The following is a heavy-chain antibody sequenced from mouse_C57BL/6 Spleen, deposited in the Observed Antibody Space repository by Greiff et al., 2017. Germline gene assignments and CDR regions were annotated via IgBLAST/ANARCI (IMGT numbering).Heavy chain of an antibody. CDR3: ARGGNSSGPYAMDD. V-gene: IGHV1-63*01. CDR1: GYTFTNYW. CDR2: IYPGGGYT. J-gene: IGHJ4*01. Sequence: QVHVKQSGAELVRPGTSVKMSCKASGYTFTNYWIGWAKQRPGHGLEWIGDIYPGGGYTNYNEKFKGKATLTADKSSSTAYMQFSSLTSEDSAIYYCARGGNSSGPYAMDDWGQGTSVTVSS. D-gene: IGHD3-2*02.